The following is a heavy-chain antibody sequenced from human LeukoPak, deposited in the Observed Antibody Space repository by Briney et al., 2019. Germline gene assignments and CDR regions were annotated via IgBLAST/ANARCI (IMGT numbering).Heavy chain of an antibody. V-gene: IGHV3-48*04. CDR1: GFTFSSYN. CDR3: ARDVSIVGATRGFDY. Sequence: GGSLRLYCAASGFTFSSYNMNWVRQAPGKGLEWVSYISSSSSTIYYADSVKGRFTISRDNAKNSLYLQMNSLRAEDTAVYYCARDVSIVGATRGFDYWGQGTLVTVSS. D-gene: IGHD1-26*01. J-gene: IGHJ4*02. CDR2: ISSSSSTI.